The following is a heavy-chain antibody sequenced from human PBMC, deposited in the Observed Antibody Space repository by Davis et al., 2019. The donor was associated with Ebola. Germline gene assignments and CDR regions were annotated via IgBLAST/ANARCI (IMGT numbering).Heavy chain of an antibody. V-gene: IGHV4-59*01. CDR1: GGSISSYY. CDR3: ASTGSWDMFDY. CDR2: IYYSGST. J-gene: IGHJ4*02. D-gene: IGHD6-13*01. Sequence: SETLSLTCTVSGGSISSYYWSWIRQPPGKGLEWIGYIYYSGSTNYNPSLKSRVTISVDTSKNQFSLKLSSVTAADTAVYYCASTGSWDMFDYWGQGTLVTVSS.